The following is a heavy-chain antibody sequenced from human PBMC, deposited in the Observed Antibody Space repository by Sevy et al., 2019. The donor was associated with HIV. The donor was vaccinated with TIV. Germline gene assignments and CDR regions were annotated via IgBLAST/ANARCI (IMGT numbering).Heavy chain of an antibody. CDR2: ISYDGSNK. J-gene: IGHJ4*02. D-gene: IGHD3-16*01. Sequence: GGSLRLSCAASGFTISSYAMHWVRQAPGKGLEWVAVISYDGSNKYYADSVKGRFTISRDNSKNTLYLQMNSLRAEDTAVYYCPLLGLADYWGQGTLVTVSS. CDR3: PLLGLADY. V-gene: IGHV3-30-3*01. CDR1: GFTISSYA.